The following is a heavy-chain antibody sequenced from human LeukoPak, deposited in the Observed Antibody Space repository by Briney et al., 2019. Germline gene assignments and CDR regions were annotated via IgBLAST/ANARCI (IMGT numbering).Heavy chain of an antibody. CDR1: GFTFSMYS. CDR2: ITGNSNYI. D-gene: IGHD4-23*01. J-gene: IGHJ4*02. CDR3: AKGRWYGGYFDY. Sequence: KSWGSLRLSCAASGFTFSMYSINWVRQAPGKGLEWVSFITGNSNYIYYADSVKGRFTISRDNAKNSLYLQMNSLRVEDTAVYYCAKGRWYGGYFDYWGQGTLVTVSS. V-gene: IGHV3-21*01.